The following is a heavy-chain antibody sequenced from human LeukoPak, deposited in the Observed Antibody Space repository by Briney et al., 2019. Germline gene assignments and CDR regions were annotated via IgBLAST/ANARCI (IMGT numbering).Heavy chain of an antibody. J-gene: IGHJ6*03. CDR3: AKAAAGSQHSYYYYYYLDV. Sequence: ASVKVSCKASGYTFTGYYMHWVRQAPGQGLEWMGWINPNSGGTNYAQKFQGRVTMTRDTSISTAYMELSRLRSDDTAVYYCAKAAAGSQHSYYYYYYLDVWGTGTTVTISS. D-gene: IGHD6-13*01. CDR1: GYTFTGYY. V-gene: IGHV1-2*02. CDR2: INPNSGGT.